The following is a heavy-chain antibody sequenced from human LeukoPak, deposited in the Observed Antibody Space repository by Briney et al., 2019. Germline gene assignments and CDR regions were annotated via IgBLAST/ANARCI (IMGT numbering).Heavy chain of an antibody. D-gene: IGHD3-22*01. CDR3: ARRAGDYSHPYDY. CDR1: GFTFSSYW. CDR2: INPDGSST. V-gene: IGHV3-74*01. Sequence: GGSLRLTCADSGFTFSSYWIHWVRQAPGKGLVWVSRINPDGSSTNYADSVKGRFTISRDNAKNTVYLQMSSLRAEDTAVYYCARRAGDYSHPYDYWGQGTLVTVSS. J-gene: IGHJ4*02.